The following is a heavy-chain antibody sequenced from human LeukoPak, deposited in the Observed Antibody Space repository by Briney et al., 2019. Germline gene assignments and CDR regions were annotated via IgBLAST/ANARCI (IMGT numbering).Heavy chain of an antibody. CDR2: ISYDGNDN. Sequence: GRSLRLSCAASRFSFSRYVMHWVRQAPGKGLEWVTLISYDGNDNDYGDSVKGRFTSSRDNSKNTLFLHMTSLRPEDTAVYYCVRDLGATFSYAMDVWGQGTAVIVSS. CDR1: RFSFSRYV. CDR3: VRDLGATFSYAMDV. V-gene: IGHV3-30*04. J-gene: IGHJ6*02. D-gene: IGHD1-26*01.